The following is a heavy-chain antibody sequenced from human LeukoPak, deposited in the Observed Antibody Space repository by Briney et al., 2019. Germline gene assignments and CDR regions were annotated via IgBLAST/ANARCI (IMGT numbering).Heavy chain of an antibody. CDR3: AKSSGYGLIDI. J-gene: IGHJ3*02. CDR1: GRSLSIYY. V-gene: IGHV4-59*12. Sequence: SEALSLTCSVYGRSLSIYYWSWIRQPPGKGLEWIGCIYYSGYTNYKSSLKSRVTISLDTSRNQFSLKLNSVTAADTAVYYWAKSSGYGLIDIWGQGTLVTVSS. D-gene: IGHD3-22*01. CDR2: IYYSGYT.